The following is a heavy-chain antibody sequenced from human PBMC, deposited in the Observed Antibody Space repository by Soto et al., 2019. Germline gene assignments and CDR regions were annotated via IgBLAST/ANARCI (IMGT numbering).Heavy chain of an antibody. CDR1: GGSISSSSYY. V-gene: IGHV4-39*01. CDR2: IYYSGST. J-gene: IGHJ5*02. Sequence: SETLSLTCTVSGGSISSSSYYWGWIRQPPGKGLEWIGSIYYSGSTYYNPSLKSRVTISVDTSKNQFSLKLSSVTAADTAVYYCARHRTAMVVGWFDPWGQGTLVTVSS. CDR3: ARHRTAMVVGWFDP. D-gene: IGHD5-18*01.